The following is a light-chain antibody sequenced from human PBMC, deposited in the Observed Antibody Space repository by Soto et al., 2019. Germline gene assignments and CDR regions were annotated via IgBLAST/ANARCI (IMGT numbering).Light chain of an antibody. V-gene: IGKV1-9*01. Sequence: QLTQSPSSLSASVGDRVTITCRASQGISSYLAWYPQKPGKAPKLLIYAASTLQSGVPSRFSGSGSGTDFTLTISSLQPEDFATYYCQQLNSYPLTFGGGTKVDIK. CDR3: QQLNSYPLT. CDR1: QGISSY. J-gene: IGKJ4*01. CDR2: AAS.